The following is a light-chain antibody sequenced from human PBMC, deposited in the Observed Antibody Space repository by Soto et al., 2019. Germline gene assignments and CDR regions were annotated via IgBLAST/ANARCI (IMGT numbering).Light chain of an antibody. J-gene: IGKJ1*01. CDR2: AAS. CDR1: QDISRW. V-gene: IGKV1-12*01. CDR3: QQANSFPKT. Sequence: DLQMTQSPSSVSASVGDRVTITCRASQDISRWLAWYQQKPGKAPNLLIYAASTLQSGVPSRFSGSGSGTDFTLTISSLQPEDFATYYCQQANSFPKTFGQGTKVEIK.